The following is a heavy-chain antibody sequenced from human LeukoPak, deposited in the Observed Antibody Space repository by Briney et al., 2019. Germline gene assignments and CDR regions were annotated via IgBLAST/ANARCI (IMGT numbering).Heavy chain of an antibody. CDR1: GYTLTELS. J-gene: IGHJ3*02. Sequence: ASVKVSCKVSGYTLTELSMHWVRQAPGKGLEWMGGFDPEDGETIYAQKFQGRVTMTEDTSTDTAYMELSSPRSEDTAVYYCATGRGDFWSGYYTKEPNAFDIWGQGTMVTVSS. CDR2: FDPEDGET. CDR3: ATGRGDFWSGYYTKEPNAFDI. D-gene: IGHD3-3*01. V-gene: IGHV1-24*01.